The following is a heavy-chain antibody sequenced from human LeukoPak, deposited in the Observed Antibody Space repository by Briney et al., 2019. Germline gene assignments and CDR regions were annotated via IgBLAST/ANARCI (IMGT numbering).Heavy chain of an antibody. CDR3: ARGLAARRRGFDY. CDR1: GGSFSGYY. D-gene: IGHD6-6*01. V-gene: IGHV4-34*01. CDR2: INHSGST. J-gene: IGHJ4*02. Sequence: PSETLSLTCAVYGGSFSGYYWSSIRQPPGKGLEWSGEINHSGSTNYNPSLKSRVTISVDTSKNQLSLTLSPVTAADTAVYYCARGLAARRRGFDYWGQGTLVTVSS.